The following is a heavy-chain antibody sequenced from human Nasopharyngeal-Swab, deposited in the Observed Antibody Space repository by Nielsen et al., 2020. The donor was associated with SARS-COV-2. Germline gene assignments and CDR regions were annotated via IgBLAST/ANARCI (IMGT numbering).Heavy chain of an antibody. CDR3: AKVETVVVPAAILGYYYMDV. V-gene: IGHV3-30*18. Sequence: GGSLRLSCAASGFTFSSYGMHWVRQAPGKGLEWVAVISYDGSNKYYADSVKGRFTISRDNSKNTLYLQMSSLRAEDTAVYYCAKVETVVVPAAILGYYYMDVWGKGTTVTVSS. CDR1: GFTFSSYG. CDR2: ISYDGSNK. J-gene: IGHJ6*03. D-gene: IGHD2-2*02.